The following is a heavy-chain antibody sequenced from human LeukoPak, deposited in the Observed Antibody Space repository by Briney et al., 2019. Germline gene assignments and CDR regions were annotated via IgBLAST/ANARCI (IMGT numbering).Heavy chain of an antibody. CDR2: IYYIGST. Sequence: PSETLSLTCTVSGCSISSSSYYWGWIRPPPGKGLVGIGSIYYIGSTYYNPSHKSRVTISVDTSKNQFSQKLSSVTAADTAVYYCARRWIQLWPYFDYWGQGTLVTVSS. CDR3: ARRWIQLWPYFDY. D-gene: IGHD5-18*01. J-gene: IGHJ4*02. CDR1: GCSISSSSYY. V-gene: IGHV4-39*01.